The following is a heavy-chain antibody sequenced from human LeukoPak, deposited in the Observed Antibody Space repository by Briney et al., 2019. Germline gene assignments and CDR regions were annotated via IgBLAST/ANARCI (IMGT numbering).Heavy chain of an antibody. J-gene: IGHJ4*02. CDR3: ARGSEAFGSMDY. D-gene: IGHD3-3*01. CDR2: ISSSSSYI. Sequence: GGSLRLSCAASGFTFSSYSMNWVRQAPGKGLEWVSSISSSSSYIYYADSVKGRFTISRDNAKNSLYLQMNSLRAEDTAVYYCARGSEAFGSMDYWGQGTLVTVSS. V-gene: IGHV3-21*01. CDR1: GFTFSSYS.